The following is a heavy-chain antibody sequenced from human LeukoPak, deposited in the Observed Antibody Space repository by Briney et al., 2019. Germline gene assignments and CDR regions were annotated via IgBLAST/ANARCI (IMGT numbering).Heavy chain of an antibody. D-gene: IGHD4-17*01. CDR2: ITTSGRTI. V-gene: IGHV3-48*03. Sequence: GGSLRLSCAASGFTFSSYEMNWVRQAPGKGLGWVSYITTSGRTIYYADSVKGRFTISRDNAKNSLYLQMNSLRAEDTAVYYCARGEDYGTNSFDYWGQGTLVTVSS. CDR1: GFTFSSYE. CDR3: ARGEDYGTNSFDY. J-gene: IGHJ4*02.